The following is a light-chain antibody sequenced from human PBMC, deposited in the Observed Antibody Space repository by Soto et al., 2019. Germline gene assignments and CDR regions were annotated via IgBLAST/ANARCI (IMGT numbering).Light chain of an antibody. CDR3: QQYNNWPPGAT. CDR1: QSVSSN. Sequence: EIVMTQSPATLSVSPGERATLSCRASQSVSSNLAWYQQKPGQAPRLLIYGASTRATGIPARFSGSGSGTEFTLTISSLQSEDGAVYYCQQYNNWPPGATFGQGTRVDIK. CDR2: GAS. V-gene: IGKV3-15*01. J-gene: IGKJ1*01.